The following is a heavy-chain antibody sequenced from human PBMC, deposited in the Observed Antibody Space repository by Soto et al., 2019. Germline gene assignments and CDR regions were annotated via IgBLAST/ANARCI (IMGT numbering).Heavy chain of an antibody. V-gene: IGHV3-74*03. CDR2: INFDGSTT. J-gene: IGHJ4*02. CDR1: GFAFGTYW. D-gene: IGHD3-3*01. CDR3: ARLYDFWSGSALDS. Sequence: PGGSLRLSCVASGFAFGTYWMHWVRQAPGKGLVWVSRINFDGSTTTYADSVKGRFTISRDNARHTVFLQMDSLRVEDTAIYYCARLYDFWSGSALDSWGQGALVTVSS.